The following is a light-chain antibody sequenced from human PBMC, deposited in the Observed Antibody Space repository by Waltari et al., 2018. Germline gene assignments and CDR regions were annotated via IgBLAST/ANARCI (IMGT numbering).Light chain of an antibody. J-gene: IGKJ1*01. Sequence: DIRMTQSPSTLSASVADRVTITCRASRSISRWLAWYQQKPGKAPSLLIYKASSLKSGVPSRFSGSGSGTEFTLTISSLQPDDFASYYCQQYYDSSTFGQGTKLELK. V-gene: IGKV1-5*03. CDR3: QQYYDSST. CDR1: RSISRW. CDR2: KAS.